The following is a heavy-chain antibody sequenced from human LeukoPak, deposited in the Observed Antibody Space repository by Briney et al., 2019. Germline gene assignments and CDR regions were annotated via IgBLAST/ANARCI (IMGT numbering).Heavy chain of an antibody. Sequence: GGSLRLSCAASGFTFSSYAMSWVRQAPGKGLEWMANIKQDRSEKYYVDSVKGRFTISRDNAKNSLYLQMNSLRAEDTAVYYCARGPYYDILTYFDYWGQGTLVTVSS. CDR1: GFTFSSYA. CDR3: ARGPYYDILTYFDY. J-gene: IGHJ4*02. CDR2: IKQDRSEK. V-gene: IGHV3-7*01. D-gene: IGHD3-9*01.